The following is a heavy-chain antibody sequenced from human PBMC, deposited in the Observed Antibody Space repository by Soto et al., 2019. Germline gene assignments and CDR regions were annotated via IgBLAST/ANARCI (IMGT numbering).Heavy chain of an antibody. CDR2: IIPIFRTA. CDR3: ARGHQAVTIFGVVIPCPVN. V-gene: IGHV1-69*13. D-gene: IGHD3-3*01. CDR1: GGTFSSYA. Sequence: SVKVSCKASGGTFSSYAISWVRQAPGQGLEWMGGIIPIFRTANYAQKFQGRVTITADEYTSTAYMELSSLRSEDTAVYSCARGHQAVTIFGVVIPCPVNWGQGTLVTVFS. J-gene: IGHJ4*02.